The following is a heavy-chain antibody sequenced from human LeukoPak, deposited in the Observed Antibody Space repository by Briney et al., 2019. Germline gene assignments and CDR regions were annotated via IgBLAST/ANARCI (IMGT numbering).Heavy chain of an antibody. CDR3: ARGRGYCSSTSCNDYYYYGMDV. J-gene: IGHJ6*02. CDR2: IYYSGST. Sequence: SETLSLTCTVSGGSISSSSYYWGWIRQPPGKGLEWIGSIYYSGSTYYNPSLKSRVTISVDTSKNQFSLKPSSVTAADTAVYYCARGRGYCSSTSCNDYYYYGMDVWGQGTTVTVSS. V-gene: IGHV4-39*07. CDR1: GGSISSSSYY. D-gene: IGHD2-2*01.